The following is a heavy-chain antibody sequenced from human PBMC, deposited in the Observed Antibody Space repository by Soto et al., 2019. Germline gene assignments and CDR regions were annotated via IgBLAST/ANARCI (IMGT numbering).Heavy chain of an antibody. CDR2: VSWNSDSI. D-gene: IGHD6-19*01. CDR3: AKDFAPGPHITVAGTFDY. J-gene: IGHJ4*02. CDR1: GFTFDYYA. V-gene: IGHV3-9*01. Sequence: GGSLRLSCAASGFTFDYYAMHWVRQAPGKGLEWVSGVSWNSDSIGYADSVKGRFTISRDNAKNSLYLQMDSLRAEDTALYFCAKDFAPGPHITVAGTFDYWGQGTLVTVSS.